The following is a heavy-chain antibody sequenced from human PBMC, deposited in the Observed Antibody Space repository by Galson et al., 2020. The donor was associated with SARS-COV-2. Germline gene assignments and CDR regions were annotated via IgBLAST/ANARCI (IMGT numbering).Heavy chain of an antibody. V-gene: IGHV3-66*01. D-gene: IGHD4-17*01. CDR3: ARDYGDYYFDY. CDR1: GFTVSSNY. J-gene: IGHJ4*02. CDR2: IYSGGST. Sequence: GGSLRLSCAASGFTVSSNYMSWVRQAPGKGLEWVSVIYSGGSTYYADSVKGRFTISRDNCKNTLYLQMNSLRAEDTAVYYCARDYGDYYFDYWGQGTLVTVSS.